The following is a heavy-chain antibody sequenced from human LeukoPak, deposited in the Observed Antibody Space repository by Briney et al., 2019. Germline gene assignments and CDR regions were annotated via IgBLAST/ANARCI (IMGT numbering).Heavy chain of an antibody. J-gene: IGHJ4*02. V-gene: IGHV3-30*02. D-gene: IGHD1-26*01. CDR3: AKFGDIVGATGFDY. Sequence: GGSLRLSCAASGFTFSSYGMHWVRQAPGKGLEWVAFIRYDGSNKYYADSAKGRFTISRDNSKNTLYLQMNSLRAEDTAVYYCAKFGDIVGATGFDYWGQGTLVTVSS. CDR1: GFTFSSYG. CDR2: IRYDGSNK.